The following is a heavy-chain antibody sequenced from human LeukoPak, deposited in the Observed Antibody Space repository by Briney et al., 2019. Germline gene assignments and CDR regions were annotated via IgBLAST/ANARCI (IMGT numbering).Heavy chain of an antibody. Sequence: SETLSLTCAVYGGSFSVYYWSWIRQPPGKGLEWIGEINHSGSTNYNPSLKSRVTISVDTSKNQFSLKLSSVTAADTAVYYCARAEYSSSIYYYGLDVWGQGTTVTVSS. V-gene: IGHV4-34*01. J-gene: IGHJ6*02. D-gene: IGHD6-6*01. CDR2: INHSGST. CDR3: ARAEYSSSIYYYGLDV. CDR1: GGSFSVYY.